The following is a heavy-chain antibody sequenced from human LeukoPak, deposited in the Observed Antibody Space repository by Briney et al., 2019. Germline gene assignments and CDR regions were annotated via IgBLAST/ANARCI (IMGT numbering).Heavy chain of an antibody. V-gene: IGHV1-69*13. CDR2: IIPIFGTA. D-gene: IGHD3-3*01. J-gene: IGHJ6*03. CDR1: GYTFTGYY. CDR3: ALGTLWSGYFNYYYYYMDV. Sequence: ASVKVSCKASGYTFTGYYMHWVRQAPGQGLEWMGGIIPIFGTANYAQKFQGRVTITADESTSTAYMELSSLRSEDTAVYYCALGTLWSGYFNYYYYYMDVWGKGTTVTVSS.